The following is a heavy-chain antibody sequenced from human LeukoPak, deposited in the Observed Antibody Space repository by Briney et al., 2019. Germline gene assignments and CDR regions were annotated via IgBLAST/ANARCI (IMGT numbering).Heavy chain of an antibody. D-gene: IGHD5-24*01. CDR3: ARETPMAYFDY. CDR1: GGSISSGGYS. Sequence: SETLSLTCAVSGGSISSGGYSWSWIRQPPGKGLEWIGYNYHSGSTYYNPSLKSRVTISVDRSKNQFSLKLSSVTAADTAVYYCARETPMAYFDYWGQGTLVTVSS. J-gene: IGHJ4*02. V-gene: IGHV4-30-2*01. CDR2: NYHSGST.